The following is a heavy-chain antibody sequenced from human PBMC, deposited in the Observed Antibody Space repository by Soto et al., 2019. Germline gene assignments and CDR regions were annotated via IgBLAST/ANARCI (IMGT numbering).Heavy chain of an antibody. CDR3: GGFRVRAAAGRIHY. J-gene: IGHJ4*02. CDR1: GFTFSSYG. V-gene: IGHV3-30*03. CDR2: ISYDGSNK. D-gene: IGHD6-13*01. Sequence: QVQLVESGGGVVQPGRSLRLSCAASGFTFSSYGMHWVRQAPGKGLEWVAVISYDGSNKYYADSVKGRFTISRDNSKNTLYLQMNSLRAEDTAVYYCGGFRVRAAAGRIHYWGQGTLVTVSS.